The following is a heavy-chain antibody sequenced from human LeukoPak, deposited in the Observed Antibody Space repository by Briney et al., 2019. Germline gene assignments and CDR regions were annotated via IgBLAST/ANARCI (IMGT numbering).Heavy chain of an antibody. J-gene: IGHJ6*02. CDR2: MNPNSGNT. V-gene: IGHV1-8*01. CDR1: GYTFTSYD. Sequence: ASVKVSCKASGYTFTSYDINWVRQATGQGLEWMGWMNPNSGNTGYAQKFQGRVTMTRNTSISTAYMELSSLRSEDTAVYYCASALSSGWYYYYYGMDVWGQGITVTVSS. D-gene: IGHD6-19*01. CDR3: ASALSSGWYYYYYGMDV.